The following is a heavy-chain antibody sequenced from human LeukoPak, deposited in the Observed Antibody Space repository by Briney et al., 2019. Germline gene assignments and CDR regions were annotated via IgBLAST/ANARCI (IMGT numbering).Heavy chain of an antibody. J-gene: IGHJ6*03. D-gene: IGHD1-26*01. V-gene: IGHV3-21*01. CDR1: GFTFSSYS. Sequence: GGSLRLSCAASGFTFSSYSMNWVRQAPGKGLEWVSSISSSSSYIYYADSVKGRFTISRDNAKNSLYLQMNSLRAEDTAVYYCAKGGSYDYYYYMDVWGKGTTVTVSS. CDR2: ISSSSSYI. CDR3: AKGGSYDYYYYMDV.